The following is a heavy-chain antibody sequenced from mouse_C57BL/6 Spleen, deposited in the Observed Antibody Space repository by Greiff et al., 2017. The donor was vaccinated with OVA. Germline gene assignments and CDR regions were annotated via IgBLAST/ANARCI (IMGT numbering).Heavy chain of an antibody. CDR3: ARWDRIWYYAMDY. D-gene: IGHD3-3*01. V-gene: IGHV5-16*01. J-gene: IGHJ4*01. Sequence: EVKLMESEGGLVQPGSSMKLSCTASGFTFSDYYMAWVRQVPEKGLEWVANINYDGSSTYYLDSLKSRFIISRDNAKNILYLQMSSLKSEDTATYYCARWDRIWYYAMDYWGQGTSVTVSS. CDR1: GFTFSDYY. CDR2: INYDGSST.